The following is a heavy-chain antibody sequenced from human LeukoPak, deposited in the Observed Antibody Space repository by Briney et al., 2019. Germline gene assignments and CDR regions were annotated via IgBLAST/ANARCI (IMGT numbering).Heavy chain of an antibody. CDR1: GFTFSSYA. V-gene: IGHV3-23*01. CDR3: AKGRGGIDNWFDP. CDR2: ISGSGGSI. Sequence: GGSLRLSCAASGFTFSSYAMSWVRQAPGKGLEWVSDISGSGGSIYYVDSVKGRFTISRDNSKSTLYLQMNSLRAEDTAVYYCAKGRGGIDNWFDPWGQGTLVTVSS. J-gene: IGHJ5*02. D-gene: IGHD6-13*01.